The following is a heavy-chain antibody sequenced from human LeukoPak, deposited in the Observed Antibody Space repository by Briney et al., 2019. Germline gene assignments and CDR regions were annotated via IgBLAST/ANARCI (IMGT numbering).Heavy chain of an antibody. Sequence: SETLSLTCAVSGDSFSSHYWTWIRQPPGKGLEWSGYISYIGSTNYNPSLKSRVTISIDTSKSQFSLKLSSVTAADTAVYYCARDLVTVTKGFDIWGQGTMVSVSS. J-gene: IGHJ3*02. V-gene: IGHV4-59*11. CDR1: GDSFSSHY. D-gene: IGHD4-17*01. CDR2: ISYIGST. CDR3: ARDLVTVTKGFDI.